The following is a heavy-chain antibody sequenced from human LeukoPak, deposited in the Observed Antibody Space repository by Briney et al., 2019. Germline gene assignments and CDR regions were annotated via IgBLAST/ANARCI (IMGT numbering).Heavy chain of an antibody. CDR2: ISYDGSNK. CDR1: GFTFSSYW. D-gene: IGHD3-22*01. J-gene: IGHJ1*01. V-gene: IGHV3-30*18. CDR3: AKDRFSYDSSGYYYGYFQH. Sequence: GGSLRLSCAASGFTFSSYWMSWVRQAPGKGLEWVAVISYDGSNKYYADSVKGRFTISRDNSKNTLYLQMNSLRAEDTAVYYCAKDRFSYDSSGYYYGYFQHWGQGTLVTVSS.